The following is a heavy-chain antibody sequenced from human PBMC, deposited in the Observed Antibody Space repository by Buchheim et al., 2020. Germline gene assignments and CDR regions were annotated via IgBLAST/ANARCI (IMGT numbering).Heavy chain of an antibody. Sequence: EVQLVESGGGLVKPGGSLRLSCAASGFTFNNAWMTWVRQAPGKGLEWVGRIKSKTDGGTTDYGVPVKGRFTISRDDSKDTLYLQMNSLKTEDTAVYYCTTEDFWSGSRGIYWGQGTL. J-gene: IGHJ4*02. CDR3: TTEDFWSGSRGIY. CDR1: GFTFNNAW. CDR2: IKSKTDGGTT. V-gene: IGHV3-15*01. D-gene: IGHD3-3*01.